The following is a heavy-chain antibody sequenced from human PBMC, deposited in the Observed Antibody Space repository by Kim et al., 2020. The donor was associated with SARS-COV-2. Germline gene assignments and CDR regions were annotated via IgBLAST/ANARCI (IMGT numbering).Heavy chain of an antibody. CDR1: GYTFTGYY. D-gene: IGHD3-22*01. Sequence: ASVKVSCKAXGYTFTGYYMHWVRQAPGQGLEWMGWINPNSGGTNYAQKFQGRVTMTRDTSISTAYMELSRLRSDDTAVYYCASVENYYDSSGYRFDYWGQGTLVTVSS. CDR2: INPNSGGT. CDR3: ASVENYYDSSGYRFDY. V-gene: IGHV1-2*02. J-gene: IGHJ4*02.